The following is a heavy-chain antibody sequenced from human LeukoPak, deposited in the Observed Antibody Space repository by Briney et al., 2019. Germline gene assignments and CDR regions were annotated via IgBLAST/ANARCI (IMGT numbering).Heavy chain of an antibody. J-gene: IGHJ6*03. CDR1: GYSISSGYY. CDR2: IYHSGST. V-gene: IGHV4-38-2*02. CDR3: AREAYSSSGYMDV. D-gene: IGHD6-13*01. Sequence: SETLSLTCAVSGYSISSGYYWGWIRQPPGKGLEWIGSIYHSGSTYSNPSLKSRVTISVDTSKNQFSLKLSSVTAADTAVYYCAREAYSSSGYMDVWGKGTTVTVSS.